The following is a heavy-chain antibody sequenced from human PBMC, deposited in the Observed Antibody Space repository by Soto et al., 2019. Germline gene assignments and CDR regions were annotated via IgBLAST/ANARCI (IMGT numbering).Heavy chain of an antibody. J-gene: IGHJ4*02. D-gene: IGHD2-21*01. CDR3: ARVVRCCGGHAGY. Sequence: QVLLVQSGADVKKPGASVKVSCKTSGYTFTEFDISWVRQAPGQGVEWKGRMNTNNGNTGYAQKFQGRVTMTRDTSTSKAYMELRRLRSEYTAAYYCARVVRCCGGHAGYWGQGTLVTVSS. V-gene: IGHV1-8*01. CDR1: GYTFTEFD. CDR2: MNTNNGNT.